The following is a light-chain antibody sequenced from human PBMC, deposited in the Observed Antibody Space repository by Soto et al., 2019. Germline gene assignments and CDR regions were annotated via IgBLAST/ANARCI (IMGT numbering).Light chain of an antibody. CDR1: QGIRND. CDR3: QQSYSTPIT. Sequence: IQMAQSPSCLSASLGDIVTITFRASQGIRNDLAWYQKKPGKAPKLLIYGASTLQSGVPSRFSGSGSGTDFTLTISSLQPEDFATYYCQQSYSTPITFGQGTRLEIK. J-gene: IGKJ5*01. CDR2: GAS. V-gene: IGKV1-39*01.